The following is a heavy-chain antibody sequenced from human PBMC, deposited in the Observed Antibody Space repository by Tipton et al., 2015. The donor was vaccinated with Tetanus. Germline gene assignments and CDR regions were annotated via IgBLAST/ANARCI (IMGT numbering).Heavy chain of an antibody. CDR1: GGSINSGGYF. D-gene: IGHD3-3*01. Sequence: GLVKPSQTLSLTCSVSGGSINSGGYFWNWIRQQPGKGPEWIGYIYYSGDTFYNPSLKSRVTISVDTSKNQFSLNLRSVTAADTAMYYCARGRTMSGVVAPFDLWGQGTQVTVSS. V-gene: IGHV4-31*03. CDR2: IYYSGDT. J-gene: IGHJ4*02. CDR3: ARGRTMSGVVAPFDL.